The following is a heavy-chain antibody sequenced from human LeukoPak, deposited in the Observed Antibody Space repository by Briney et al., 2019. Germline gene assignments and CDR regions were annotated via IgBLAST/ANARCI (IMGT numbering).Heavy chain of an antibody. Sequence: ASVKVSCKASGYTFTSYYMHWVRQAPGQGLEWMGIINPSGSSTSYTQKFQGRVTMTRDTSTSTVYMELSSLRSEDTAVYYCARAQKPVDQYYDNAFDIWGQGTMVTVSS. J-gene: IGHJ3*02. V-gene: IGHV1-46*01. CDR1: GYTFTSYY. D-gene: IGHD3-22*01. CDR2: INPSGSST. CDR3: ARAQKPVDQYYDNAFDI.